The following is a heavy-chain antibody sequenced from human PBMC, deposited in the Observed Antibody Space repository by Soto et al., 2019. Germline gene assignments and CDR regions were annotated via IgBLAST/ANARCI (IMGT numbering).Heavy chain of an antibody. J-gene: IGHJ6*02. D-gene: IGHD5-12*01. CDR3: ARIVGLYSGYDYGGYSYYGMDV. V-gene: IGHV2-26*01. CDR2: IFSNDEK. Sequence: QVTLKESGPVLVKPTETITLTCTVSGFSLSNARMGVSWIRQPPGKALECLAHIFSNDEKSYSTSLKSRLTTSKDTSKSPVVLTMTTMDPVHTATYYCARIVGLYSGYDYGGYSYYGMDVWGQGTTVTVSS. CDR1: GFSLSNARMG.